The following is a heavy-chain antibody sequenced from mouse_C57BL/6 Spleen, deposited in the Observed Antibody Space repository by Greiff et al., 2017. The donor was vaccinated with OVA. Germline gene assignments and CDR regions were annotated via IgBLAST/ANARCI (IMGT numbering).Heavy chain of an antibody. CDR2: IYPRSGNT. D-gene: IGHD3-2*02. CDR1: GYTFTSYG. J-gene: IGHJ3*01. CDR3: ALTAQGFAY. Sequence: QVQLQQSGAELARPGASVKLSCKASGYTFTSYGISWVKQRTGQGLEWIGEIYPRSGNTYYNEKFKGKATLTADKSSSTAYMELRSLTSEDSAVYFCALTAQGFAYWGQGTLVTVSA. V-gene: IGHV1-81*01.